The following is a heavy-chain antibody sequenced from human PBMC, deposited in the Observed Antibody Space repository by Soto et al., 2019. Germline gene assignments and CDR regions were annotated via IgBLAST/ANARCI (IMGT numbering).Heavy chain of an antibody. D-gene: IGHD6-19*01. CDR2: ISYDESDK. V-gene: IGHV3-30*03. CDR1: GFTFRSYA. Sequence: PVGSLRLSCAASGFTFRSYAMHWVRQAPGKGLEWVAVISYDESDKYYADSLKGRFTISRDNSKSTLYLQMNSLRGEDTAVYYCARDLSVAGPDYWGQGTLVTVSS. J-gene: IGHJ4*02. CDR3: ARDLSVAGPDY.